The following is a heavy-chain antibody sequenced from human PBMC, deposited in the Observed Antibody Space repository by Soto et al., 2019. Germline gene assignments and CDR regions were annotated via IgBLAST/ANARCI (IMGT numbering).Heavy chain of an antibody. D-gene: IGHD5-18*01. CDR3: ARPRGYSYGFDY. CDR1: GFTFSSSA. V-gene: IGHV1-58*01. CDR2: IDVGSGNT. J-gene: IGHJ4*02. Sequence: ASVKVSCKTSGFTFSSSAVHWVRQARGHRLQWIGWIDVGSGNTNYAQKLQGRVTMTTDTSTSTAYMELRSLRSDDTAVYYCARPRGYSYGFDYWGQGTLVTVSS.